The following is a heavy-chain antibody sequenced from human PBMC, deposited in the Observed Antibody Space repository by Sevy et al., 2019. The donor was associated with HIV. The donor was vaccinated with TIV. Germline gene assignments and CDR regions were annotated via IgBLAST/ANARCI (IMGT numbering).Heavy chain of an antibody. CDR3: AGGGGPRSPPTS. Sequence: SETLSLTCTVSGGSIRSYYWSWIQQPPGKGLEWIGYIYYGGSTNYNPSLKSRVTISADTSKKQFSLKLSSVTAADTAVYYCAGGGGPRSPPTSWGQGTLVTVSS. J-gene: IGHJ4*02. D-gene: IGHD3-10*01. CDR2: IYYGGST. V-gene: IGHV4-59*13. CDR1: GGSIRSYY.